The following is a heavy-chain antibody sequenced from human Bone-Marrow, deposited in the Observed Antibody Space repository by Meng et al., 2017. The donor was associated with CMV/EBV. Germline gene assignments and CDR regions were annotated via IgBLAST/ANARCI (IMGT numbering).Heavy chain of an antibody. J-gene: IGHJ4*02. CDR2: ISSSSSYI. Sequence: GESLKISCAASGLTFSSYSMNWVRQAPGKGLEWVSSISSSSSYIYYADSLKGRFTISRDNAKNSLYLQMNSLRAEDTAVYYCARRELLRGFDYWGQGTLVTVSS. V-gene: IGHV3-21*01. CDR1: GLTFSSYS. CDR3: ARRELLRGFDY. D-gene: IGHD1-26*01.